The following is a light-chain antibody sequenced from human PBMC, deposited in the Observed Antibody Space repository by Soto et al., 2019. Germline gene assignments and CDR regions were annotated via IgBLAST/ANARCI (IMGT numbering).Light chain of an antibody. Sequence: EVVMTQSPATLSVSPGERATLSCRASQSVSSHLAWYQHKPGQAPRLLIYGASTRATDIPVRFTGSGSGTEFNLTIISLQSEDFVVYYCHQYNDWPMTFGQGTKVEIK. CDR1: QSVSSH. CDR2: GAS. J-gene: IGKJ1*01. V-gene: IGKV3-15*01. CDR3: HQYNDWPMT.